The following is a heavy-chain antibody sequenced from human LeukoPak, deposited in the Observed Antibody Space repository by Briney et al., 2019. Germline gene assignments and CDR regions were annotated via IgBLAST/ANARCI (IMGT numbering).Heavy chain of an antibody. D-gene: IGHD3-10*01. CDR1: GGSISSSSYY. CDR3: ARSITMVRGVMAFTFDY. J-gene: IGHJ4*02. Sequence: SETLSLTCTVSGGSISSSSYYWGWIRQPPGKGLEWIGSIYYSGSTYYNPSLKSRVTISVDTSKNQFSLKLSSVTAADTAVYYCARSITMVRGVMAFTFDYWGQGTLVTVSS. CDR2: IYYSGST. V-gene: IGHV4-39*07.